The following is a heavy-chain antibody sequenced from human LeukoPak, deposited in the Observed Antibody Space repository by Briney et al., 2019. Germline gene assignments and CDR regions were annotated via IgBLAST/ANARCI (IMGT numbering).Heavy chain of an antibody. Sequence: GGSLRLSCAASGFTFDDYAMHWVRQAPGKGLEWVSGISWNSGSIGYADSVKGRFTISRDNAKNSLYLQMNSLRAEDTAVYYCARDKIVGATHFDYWGQGTLVTVSS. J-gene: IGHJ4*02. CDR3: ARDKIVGATHFDY. CDR1: GFTFDDYA. V-gene: IGHV3-9*01. D-gene: IGHD1-26*01. CDR2: ISWNSGSI.